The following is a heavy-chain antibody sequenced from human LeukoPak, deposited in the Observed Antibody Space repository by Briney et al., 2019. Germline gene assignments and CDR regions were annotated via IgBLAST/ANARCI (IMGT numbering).Heavy chain of an antibody. CDR3: ARVWEGIGGYCSGGSCYSIDY. CDR2: ISSSSSYI. J-gene: IGHJ4*02. V-gene: IGHV3-21*01. Sequence: GGALRLSCAASGFTFSSYIMNWVRQAPGKGLEWVSSISSSSSYIYYADSVKGRFTISRDNAKNSLYLQMNGLRAEDTAVYYCARVWEGIGGYCSGGSCYSIDYWGQGTLVTVSS. CDR1: GFTFSSYI. D-gene: IGHD2-15*01.